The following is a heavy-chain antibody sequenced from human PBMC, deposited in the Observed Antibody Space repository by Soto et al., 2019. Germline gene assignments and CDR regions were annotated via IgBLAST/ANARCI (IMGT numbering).Heavy chain of an antibody. D-gene: IGHD6-19*01. CDR2: TYYRSKWYN. CDR1: GDIVSSNSAA. V-gene: IGHV6-1*01. CDR3: ERDLKSIAVAGPYYYYGMDV. Sequence: PSQALSLTCVISGDIVSSNSAAWNWIRQSPSRGLEWLGRTYYRSKWYNDYAVSVKSRITINPDTSKNQFSLQLNSVTPEDTAVYYCERDLKSIAVAGPYYYYGMDVWGQGTTVTVSS. J-gene: IGHJ6*02.